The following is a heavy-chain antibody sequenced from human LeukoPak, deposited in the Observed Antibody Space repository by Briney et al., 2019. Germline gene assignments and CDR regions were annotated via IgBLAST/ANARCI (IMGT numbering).Heavy chain of an antibody. V-gene: IGHV3-49*04. J-gene: IGHJ4*02. D-gene: IGHD3-10*01. CDR1: RFTFGDYA. CDR2: IKRKDYGGTI. Sequence: PGGSLRLSCTASRFTFGDYAMSWVRQAPGKGLEWISYIKRKDYGGTIEYDASVKGRFTISRDDSNSIAYLQMNSLKTEDTAVYYCTSITLDYWGQGTLVTVSS. CDR3: TSITLDY.